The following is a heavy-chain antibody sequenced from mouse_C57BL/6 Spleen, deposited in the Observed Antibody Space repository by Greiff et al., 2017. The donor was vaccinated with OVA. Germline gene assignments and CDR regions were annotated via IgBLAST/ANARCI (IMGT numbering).Heavy chain of an antibody. V-gene: IGHV1-55*01. J-gene: IGHJ4*01. CDR1: GYTFTSYW. CDR3: ARRHERDAMDY. Sequence: QVQLQQPGAELVKPGASVKMSCKASGYTFTSYWITWVKQRPGQGLEWIGDIYPGSGSTNYNEKFKSNATLTVDTSSSTAYMQLSSLTSEDSAVYYCARRHERDAMDYWGQGTSVTVSS. CDR2: IYPGSGST. D-gene: IGHD6-1*01.